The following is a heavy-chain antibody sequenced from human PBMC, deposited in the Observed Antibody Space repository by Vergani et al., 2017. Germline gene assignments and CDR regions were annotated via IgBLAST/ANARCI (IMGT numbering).Heavy chain of an antibody. CDR1: GFTFSSYA. J-gene: IGHJ4*02. CDR2: ISSNGGST. V-gene: IGHV3-64*01. CDR3: ARVSRGLFDY. Sequence: EVQLVESGGGLVQPGGSLRLSCAASGFTFSSYAMHWVRQAPGKGLEYVSAISSNGGSTYYANSVKGRFTISRDNSKNTLYLQIGSLRAEDMAVYYCARVSRGLFDYWGQGTLVTVSS. D-gene: IGHD3-10*01.